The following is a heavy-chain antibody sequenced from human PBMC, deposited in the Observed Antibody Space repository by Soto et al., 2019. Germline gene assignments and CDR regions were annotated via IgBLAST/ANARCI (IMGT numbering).Heavy chain of an antibody. D-gene: IGHD1-26*01. CDR3: ATVDSGSYLFDY. Sequence: ASAKDSCKVSGYTLTELSMHWVRQAPGKGLEWLGGFDPEDGETIYAQKFQGRVTMTEDTSTDTAYMQLSSLRSEDTAVYYCATVDSGSYLFDYWGQGTLVTVSS. CDR1: GYTLTELS. CDR2: FDPEDGET. J-gene: IGHJ4*02. V-gene: IGHV1-24*01.